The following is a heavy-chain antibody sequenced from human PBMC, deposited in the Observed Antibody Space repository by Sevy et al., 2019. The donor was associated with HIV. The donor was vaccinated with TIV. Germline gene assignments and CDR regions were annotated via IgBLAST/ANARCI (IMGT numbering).Heavy chain of an antibody. J-gene: IGHJ4*02. V-gene: IGHV1-18*01. CDR1: GYTFTSYG. CDR2: ISPHTGDT. D-gene: IGHD2-15*01. CDR3: ARAFCTSGRCYSLAY. Sequence: ASVKVSCKASGYTFTSYGISWVRQAPGQGLEWMGWISPHTGDTKFAENFQDRVTMSTDTSTATAYMELSSLRSDDTAVYYCARAFCTSGRCYSLAYWGQGTLVTVSS.